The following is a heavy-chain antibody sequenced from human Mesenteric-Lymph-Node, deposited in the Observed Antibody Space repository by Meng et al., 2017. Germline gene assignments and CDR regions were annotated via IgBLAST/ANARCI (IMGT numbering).Heavy chain of an antibody. J-gene: IGHJ4*02. CDR2: ISSSSSYI. D-gene: IGHD3-10*01. Sequence: GESLKISCAASGFTFSSYSMNWVRQAPGKGLEWVSSISSSSSYIYYADSVKGRFTISRDNTKNSLYMQMNSLRAEDTAVYYCARTAMVRGVIITPTFDYWGQGTLVTVSS. V-gene: IGHV3-21*01. CDR3: ARTAMVRGVIITPTFDY. CDR1: GFTFSSYS.